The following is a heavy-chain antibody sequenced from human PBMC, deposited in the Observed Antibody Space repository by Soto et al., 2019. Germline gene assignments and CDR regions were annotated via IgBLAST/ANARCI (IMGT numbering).Heavy chain of an antibody. CDR3: AREGIAAAADY. CDR2: IYYSGST. Sequence: PSETLSLTCTVSGGSISSYYWSWIRQPPGKGLEWIGYIYYSGSTNYNPSLKSRVTISVDTSKNQFSLKLSSVTAADTAVYYCAREGIAAAADYWGQGTLVTVSS. J-gene: IGHJ4*02. D-gene: IGHD6-13*01. CDR1: GGSISSYY. V-gene: IGHV4-59*01.